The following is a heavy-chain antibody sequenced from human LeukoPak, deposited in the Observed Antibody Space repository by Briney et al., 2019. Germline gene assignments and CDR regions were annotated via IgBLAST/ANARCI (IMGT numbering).Heavy chain of an antibody. D-gene: IGHD3-16*02. V-gene: IGHV3-15*04. Sequence: GGSLRLSCAASGFTFSHAWMSWVRQAPGKGLEWVGRIESKTDGGTTDYAAPVKGRFTISRDDSKNTLYLQMNSLKTEDTAVYYCTTDRDYVWGSYRGSRYYYGMDVWGQGSTVTVSS. CDR2: IESKTDGGTT. J-gene: IGHJ6*02. CDR1: GFTFSHAW. CDR3: TTDRDYVWGSYRGSRYYYGMDV.